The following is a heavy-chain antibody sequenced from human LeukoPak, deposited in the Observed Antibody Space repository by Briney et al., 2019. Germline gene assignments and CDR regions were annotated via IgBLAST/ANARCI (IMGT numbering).Heavy chain of an antibody. CDR2: LSASGGGT. CDR1: GLTFSNFA. CDR3: ATVLHTSLSTWAAFDT. Sequence: GGSLRLSCAASGLTFSNFAMTWVRQTPGKGLEWVSPLSASGGGTYYAPSAKDRFIISRENYKNAVSLQMNRLRAEDTALYYCATVLHTSLSTWAAFDTWGQGTMVTVSS. V-gene: IGHV3-23*01. J-gene: IGHJ3*02. D-gene: IGHD1-1*01.